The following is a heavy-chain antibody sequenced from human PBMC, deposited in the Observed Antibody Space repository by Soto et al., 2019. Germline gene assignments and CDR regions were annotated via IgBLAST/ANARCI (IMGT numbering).Heavy chain of an antibody. CDR2: IYHSGNS. CDR3: AKDHGYSSSWYLDY. CDR1: GGSISSSNW. V-gene: IGHV4-4*02. J-gene: IGHJ4*02. D-gene: IGHD6-13*01. Sequence: SETLSLTCAVSGGSISSSNWWSWVRQPPGRGLEWIGEIYHSGNSNYNPSLKSRVTLSVDKSKNQFSLNLTSVTAADTAVYYCAKDHGYSSSWYLDYWGQGTLVTVSS.